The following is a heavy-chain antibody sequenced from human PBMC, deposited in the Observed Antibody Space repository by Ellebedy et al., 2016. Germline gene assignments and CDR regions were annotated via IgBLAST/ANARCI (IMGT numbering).Heavy chain of an antibody. D-gene: IGHD3-22*01. V-gene: IGHV3-30-3*01. J-gene: IGHJ1*01. CDR1: GFTFSSYA. CDR3: ASDSYYYDSSGLSLLPEGDGYFQH. Sequence: GESLKISXTASGFTFSSYAMHWVRQAPGKGLEWVAVISYDGSNKYYADSVKGRFTISRDNSKNTLYLQMNSLRAEDTAVYYCASDSYYYDSSGLSLLPEGDGYFQHWGQGTLVTVSS. CDR2: ISYDGSNK.